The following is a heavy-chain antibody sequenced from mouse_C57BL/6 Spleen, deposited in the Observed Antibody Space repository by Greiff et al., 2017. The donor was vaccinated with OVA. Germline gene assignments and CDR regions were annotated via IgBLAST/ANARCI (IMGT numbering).Heavy chain of an antibody. J-gene: IGHJ2*01. CDR1: GYTFTSYW. V-gene: IGHV1-53*01. D-gene: IGHD1-1*01. Sequence: QVQLQQPGTELVKPGASVKLSCKASGYTFTSYWMHWVKQRPGQGLEWIGNINPSNGGTNYNEKFKSKATLTVDKSSSTAYMQLSSLTSEDSAVDDCATDGSSYYYFDYWGQGTTLTVSS. CDR3: ATDGSSYYYFDY. CDR2: INPSNGGT.